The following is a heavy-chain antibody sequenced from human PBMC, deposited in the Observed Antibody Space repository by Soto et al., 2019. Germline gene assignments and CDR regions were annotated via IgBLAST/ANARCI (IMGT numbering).Heavy chain of an antibody. J-gene: IGHJ5*02. CDR3: ARLVSYYDILTGHANWFDP. D-gene: IGHD3-9*01. Sequence: EVQLVESGGGLVQPGGSLRLSCAASGFTFSSYSMNWVRQAPGKGLEWVSYISSGSSTIYYADSVKGRFTISRDNAKNSLYLQMNSLRAEDTAVYYCARLVSYYDILTGHANWFDPWGQGTLVTVSS. CDR1: GFTFSSYS. CDR2: ISSGSSTI. V-gene: IGHV3-48*01.